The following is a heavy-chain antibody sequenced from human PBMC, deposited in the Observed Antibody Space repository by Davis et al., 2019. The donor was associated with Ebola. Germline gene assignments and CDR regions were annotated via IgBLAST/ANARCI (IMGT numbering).Heavy chain of an antibody. Sequence: ASVKVSCKASGYTFTSYGISWVRQAPGQGLEWMGWISAYNGNTNYAQKLQGRVTMTTDTSTSTAYMELRSLRSDDTAVYYCARDHGAGLPDYDFWSGSISRLNWFDPWGQGTLVTVSS. V-gene: IGHV1-18*04. D-gene: IGHD3-3*01. J-gene: IGHJ5*02. CDR2: ISAYNGNT. CDR1: GYTFTSYG. CDR3: ARDHGAGLPDYDFWSGSISRLNWFDP.